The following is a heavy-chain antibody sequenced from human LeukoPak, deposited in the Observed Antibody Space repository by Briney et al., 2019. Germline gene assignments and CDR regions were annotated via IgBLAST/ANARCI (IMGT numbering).Heavy chain of an antibody. J-gene: IGHJ6*03. D-gene: IGHD2-15*01. V-gene: IGHV1-2*02. Sequence: ASVKVSCKASGYTFTGYYMHWVRQAPGQGLEWMGWINPNSGDTNYAQKFQGRVTMTRGTSISTAYMELSRLRSDDTAVYYCARDRGVDYCSGGSCSHYYYYMDVWGKGTTVTISS. CDR3: ARDRGVDYCSGGSCSHYYYYMDV. CDR2: INPNSGDT. CDR1: GYTFTGYY.